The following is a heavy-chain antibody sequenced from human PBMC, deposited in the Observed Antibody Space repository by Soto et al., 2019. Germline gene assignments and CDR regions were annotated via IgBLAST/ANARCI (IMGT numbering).Heavy chain of an antibody. CDR2: IYPSVST. CDR3: ARVPDY. J-gene: IGHJ4*02. Sequence: QLQLLESGSGLVKPSQTLSLTCAVSGGSISSGGYSWSWIRQPPGKGLEYIGYIYPSVSTYYNPSLRSRVTISVDRSQNQFSLRLSAVTAADPAVYYCARVPDYWGQGTLVTVSS. V-gene: IGHV4-30-2*01. CDR1: GGSISSGGYS.